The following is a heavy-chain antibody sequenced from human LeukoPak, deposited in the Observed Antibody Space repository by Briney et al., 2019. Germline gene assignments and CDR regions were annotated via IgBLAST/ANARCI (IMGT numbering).Heavy chain of an antibody. CDR2: IKPKTDGETT. D-gene: IGHD2-21*01. Sequence: GGSLRLSCVASGFTFSSNAMSWVRQAPGKGLEWVGRIKPKTDGETTEYAAPVKGRFSISRDDSKNMLYLQMNSQKTEDTAVYYCITPLPYSAQGGQGTLVTVSS. CDR3: ITPLPYSAQ. J-gene: IGHJ4*02. V-gene: IGHV3-15*01. CDR1: GFTFSSNA.